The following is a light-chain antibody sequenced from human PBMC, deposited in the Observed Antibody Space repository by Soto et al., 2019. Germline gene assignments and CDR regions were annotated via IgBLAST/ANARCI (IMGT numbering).Light chain of an antibody. Sequence: EIVLTQSPGTLSLSPGDRATLSCRASQSVGRNFLAWYQQKPGQAPRLVVYDASTRATDIPYRFSGSGSGTDFILSISGLEPEDSAVYYCHQYADSPRTFGQGTKVELK. V-gene: IGKV3-20*01. J-gene: IGKJ1*01. CDR3: HQYADSPRT. CDR1: QSVGRNF. CDR2: DAS.